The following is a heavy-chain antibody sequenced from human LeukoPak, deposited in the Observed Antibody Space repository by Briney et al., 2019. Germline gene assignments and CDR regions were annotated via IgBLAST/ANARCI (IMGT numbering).Heavy chain of an antibody. CDR2: INPNSGGT. J-gene: IGHJ4*02. CDR3: ASPPPYSSSSLDC. Sequence: ASVKVSCKASGYTFTGYYMHWVRQAPGQGLEWMGWINPNSGGTNYAQKFQGRVTMTRDTSISTAYMELSRLRSDDTAVYYCASPPPYSSSSLDCWGQGTLVTVSS. D-gene: IGHD6-6*01. V-gene: IGHV1-2*02. CDR1: GYTFTGYY.